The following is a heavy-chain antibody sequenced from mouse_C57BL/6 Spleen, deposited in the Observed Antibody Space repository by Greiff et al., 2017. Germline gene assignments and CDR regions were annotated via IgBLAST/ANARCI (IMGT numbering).Heavy chain of an antibody. Sequence: VQLQQSGPVLVKPGASVKMSCKASGYTFTDYYMNWVKQSHGKSLEWIGVINPYNGGTSYNQKFKGKATLTVDKSSSTAYMELNSLTSEDSAVYYCARTVKGYFDYWGQGTTLTVSS. CDR2: INPYNGGT. D-gene: IGHD2-12*01. CDR3: ARTVKGYFDY. V-gene: IGHV1-19*01. J-gene: IGHJ2*01. CDR1: GYTFTDYY.